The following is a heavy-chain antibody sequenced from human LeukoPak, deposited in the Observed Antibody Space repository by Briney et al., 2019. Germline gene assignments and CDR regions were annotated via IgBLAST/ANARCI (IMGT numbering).Heavy chain of an antibody. J-gene: IGHJ4*02. V-gene: IGHV4-39*01. Sequence: SETLSLTCTVCGGSISSDNYYWGWIRQPPGKGLEWIGTIYYSGSTYYNPSLKSRVTISVDTSNNQFSLKLSSVTAADTAVYYCARRYDSSWTFDYWGQGTLVTVSS. CDR2: IYYSGST. CDR1: GGSISSDNYY. CDR3: ARRYDSSWTFDY. D-gene: IGHD6-13*01.